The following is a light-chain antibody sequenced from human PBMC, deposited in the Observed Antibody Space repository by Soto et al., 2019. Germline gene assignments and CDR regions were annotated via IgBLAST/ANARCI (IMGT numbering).Light chain of an antibody. J-gene: IGKJ4*01. CDR3: QQYSDWPLVT. V-gene: IGKV3-15*01. CDR2: GAS. Sequence: EIVMTQSPATLSVSPGERVTLSCRASQSVSAYLAWYLQKPGQAPRLLIDGASTRATGIPARFSGSGSGTEFTLTISSLQSEDSAVYHCQQYSDWPLVTFGGGTKVEI. CDR1: QSVSAY.